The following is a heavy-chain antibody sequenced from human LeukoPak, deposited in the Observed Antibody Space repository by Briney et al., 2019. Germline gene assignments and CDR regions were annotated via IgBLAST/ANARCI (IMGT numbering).Heavy chain of an antibody. J-gene: IGHJ2*01. CDR3: ARDGNPWNLDV. V-gene: IGHV4-59*01. CDR2: IYYSGRT. Sequence: SETLSLTCTVSGGSISPYYWTWIRQSPGKAVEWIGYIYYSGRTSYNLSLKSRVTMSVDTSKNQFSLQLSSVTAADTAVYYCARDGNPWNLDVWGRGTLVTVSS. CDR1: GGSISPYY. D-gene: IGHD1-14*01.